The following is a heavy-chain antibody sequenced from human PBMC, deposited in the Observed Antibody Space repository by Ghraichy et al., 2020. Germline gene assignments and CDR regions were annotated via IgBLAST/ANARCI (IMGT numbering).Heavy chain of an antibody. CDR3: ARVSPGIWFGLDY. Sequence: SETLSLTCTVSGGSISSYYWSWIRQPPGKGLEWIGYIYYSGSTNYNPSLKSRVTISVDTSKNQFSLKLSSVTAADTAVYYCARVSPGIWFGLDYWGQGTLVTVSS. V-gene: IGHV4-59*01. J-gene: IGHJ4*02. D-gene: IGHD3-10*01. CDR2: IYYSGST. CDR1: GGSISSYY.